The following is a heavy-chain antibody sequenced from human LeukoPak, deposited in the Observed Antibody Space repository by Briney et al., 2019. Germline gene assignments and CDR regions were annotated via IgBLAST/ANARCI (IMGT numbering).Heavy chain of an antibody. J-gene: IGHJ6*02. CDR3: ASSITYWNYVGMDV. CDR2: ISAYNGNT. Sequence: ASVKVSCKASGYTFTSYGISWVRQAPGQGLEWMGWISAYNGNTNYAQKLQGRVTMTTDTSTSTAYMELRSLRSDDTAVCYCASSITYWNYVGMDVWGQGTTVTVSS. CDR1: GYTFTSYG. V-gene: IGHV1-18*01. D-gene: IGHD1-1*01.